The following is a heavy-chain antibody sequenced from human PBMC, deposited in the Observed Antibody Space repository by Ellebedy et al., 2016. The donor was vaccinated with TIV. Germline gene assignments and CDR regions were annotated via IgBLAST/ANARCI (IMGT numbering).Heavy chain of an antibody. Sequence: GESLKISXKGSGYTFSLFWISWVRQRPGKGLEWIARIDPGDPSGSYTTYSPSFQGLVTISADKSVTTAYLQWSSLQASDTAIYYCARHGSSGGYQIDFWGQGTLVTVSS. CDR1: GYTFSLFW. V-gene: IGHV5-10-1*01. D-gene: IGHD2-15*01. CDR3: ARHGSSGGYQIDF. CDR2: IDPGDPSGSYT. J-gene: IGHJ4*02.